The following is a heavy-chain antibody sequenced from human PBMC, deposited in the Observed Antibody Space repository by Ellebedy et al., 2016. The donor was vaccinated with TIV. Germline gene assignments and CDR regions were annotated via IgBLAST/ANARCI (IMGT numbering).Heavy chain of an antibody. CDR1: GFTFSSYD. CDR2: IGTAGDT. Sequence: GGSLRLSXAASGFTFSSYDMHWVRQATGKGLEWVSAIGTAGDTYYPGSVKGRFTISRENAKTSLYLQMNSLRAGDTAVYYCARGRGPYCGGDCYSGVGDYWGQGTLVTVSS. V-gene: IGHV3-13*01. CDR3: ARGRGPYCGGDCYSGVGDY. D-gene: IGHD2-21*02. J-gene: IGHJ4*02.